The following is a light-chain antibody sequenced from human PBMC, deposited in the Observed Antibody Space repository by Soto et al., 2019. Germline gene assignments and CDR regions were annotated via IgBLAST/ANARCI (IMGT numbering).Light chain of an antibody. CDR3: QQSYNSPYT. V-gene: IGKV1-39*01. CDR2: AAS. J-gene: IGKJ2*01. Sequence: DLQMTQSPSSLSASLGDRVTITCRANQSISTFLNWYHQKPGKAPDLLIYAASILQSGVPSRFSGSGSGTDFTLTISSLQPEDFATYYCQQSYNSPYTFGQGTKVEIK. CDR1: QSISTF.